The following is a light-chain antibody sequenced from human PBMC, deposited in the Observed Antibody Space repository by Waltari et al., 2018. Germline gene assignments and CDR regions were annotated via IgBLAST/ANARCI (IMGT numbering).Light chain of an antibody. CDR2: EQS. CDR3: GTWDSSLSGAV. CDR1: SSNIGNNY. J-gene: IGLJ7*01. V-gene: IGLV1-51*02. Sequence: QSVLTQPPSVSAAPGQRVTISCSGGSSNIGNNYVSWYRQFTGTDPKLLIYEQSERPTGIPGLFSGSKSCTSATLDITGRQAGDEADYYCGTWDSSLSGAVFGGGTHLTVL.